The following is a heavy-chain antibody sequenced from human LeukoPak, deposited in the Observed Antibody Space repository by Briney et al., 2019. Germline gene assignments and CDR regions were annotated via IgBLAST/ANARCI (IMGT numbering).Heavy chain of an antibody. CDR2: FYYSGST. Sequence: PSETLSLTCTVSGGSVSSGSYYWSWIRQPPGKGLKWIGYFYYSGSTDYNPSLKSRVTISVDTSKNQFSLKLSSVTAADTAVYYCARDGSSSFDYWGQGSLVTVSS. D-gene: IGHD6-6*01. CDR1: GGSVSSGSYY. CDR3: ARDGSSSFDY. J-gene: IGHJ4*02. V-gene: IGHV4-61*01.